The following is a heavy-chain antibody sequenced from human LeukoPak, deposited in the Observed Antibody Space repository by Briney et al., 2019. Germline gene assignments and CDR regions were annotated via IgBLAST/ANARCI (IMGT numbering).Heavy chain of an antibody. CDR2: ISGNGLQT. CDR3: AKDANYLVSSDYFIPFDY. D-gene: IGHD6-19*01. V-gene: IGHV3-23*01. Sequence: KPGGSLRLSCSASGFTFSRFAMTWVRHLPGKGLEWVSTISGNGLQTFYADSVKGRFSVSRDNSKNIVYLQMDSLRADDSALYSGAKDANYLVSSDYFIPFDYWGPGTLVTVAS. CDR1: GFTFSRFA. J-gene: IGHJ4*02.